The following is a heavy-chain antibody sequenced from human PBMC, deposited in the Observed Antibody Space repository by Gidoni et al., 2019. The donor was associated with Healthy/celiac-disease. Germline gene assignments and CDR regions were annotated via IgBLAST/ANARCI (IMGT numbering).Heavy chain of an antibody. CDR2: IYYTGST. D-gene: IGHD3-16*01. CDR1: GGPISSGDYY. J-gene: IGHJ6*02. Sequence: QVQLQELGPGLVKPSQTLSLPCTVSGGPISSGDYYWSWIRQPPGKGLEWIGYIYYTGSTYYNQALKRRVTISVNTSKNQFSLKLSSVPAADTAVYYCARERGRLRNGMDVWGQGTTVTVSS. V-gene: IGHV4-30-4*01. CDR3: ARERGRLRNGMDV.